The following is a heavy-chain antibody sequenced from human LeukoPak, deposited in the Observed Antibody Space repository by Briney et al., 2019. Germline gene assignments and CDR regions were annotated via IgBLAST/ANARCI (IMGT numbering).Heavy chain of an antibody. CDR3: AKKYSSGSDYFFDY. D-gene: IGHD6-19*01. V-gene: IGHV3-23*01. CDR2: ISGSGGST. Sequence: PGGSLRLSCAASGFTFSNYAMSWVRQAPGKGLEWVSAISGSGGSTYYTDSVKGRFTISRDNSKNTLYVQLNSLRAEDTAVYYCAKKYSSGSDYFFDYWGQGTLVTVSS. CDR1: GFTFSNYA. J-gene: IGHJ4*02.